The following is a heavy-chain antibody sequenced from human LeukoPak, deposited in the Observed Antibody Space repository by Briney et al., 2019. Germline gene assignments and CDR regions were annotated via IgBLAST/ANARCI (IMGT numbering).Heavy chain of an antibody. CDR2: INVSGGGT. CDR3: ARDIVPSYSGYDRTLPDY. V-gene: IGHV1-46*01. J-gene: IGHJ4*02. D-gene: IGHD5-12*01. CDR1: GYTFTSYY. Sequence: GASVKVSCKASGYTFTSYYIHWVRQAPGQGLEWMGVINVSGGGTTYAQRFQGRVTMTRDTSTSTVYMELSSLRSDDTAVYYCARDIVPSYSGYDRTLPDYWGQGTLVTVSS.